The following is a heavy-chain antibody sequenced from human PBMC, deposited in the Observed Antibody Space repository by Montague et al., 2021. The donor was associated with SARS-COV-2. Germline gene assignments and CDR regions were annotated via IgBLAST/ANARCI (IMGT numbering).Heavy chain of an antibody. CDR2: INTDGTIT. CDR3: ATDRTVAPGYGFDP. J-gene: IGHJ5*02. CDR1: GFTFSSRW. D-gene: IGHD3-9*01. Sequence: SLRLSCAASGFTFSSRWMHWVRQLPGKGLLWVSRINTDGTITNYADSVKGRFTISRDNAKNSMYLQMNSLRVEDTAVYYCATDRTVAPGYGFDPWGQGTLVTVSS. V-gene: IGHV3-74*01.